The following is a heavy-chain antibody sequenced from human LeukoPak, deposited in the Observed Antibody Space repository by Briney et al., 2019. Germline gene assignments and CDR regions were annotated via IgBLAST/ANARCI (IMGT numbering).Heavy chain of an antibody. CDR1: GYTFSGYY. Sequence: ASARVSCKPSGYTFSGYYIHWVRQAPGQGLERMGWINPYSGGTNYTQKFQGRVTMTRDTPISTAYMELSRLTSDDTAVYYCAALSRDDAFDIWGQGTMVTVSS. CDR2: INPYSGGT. CDR3: AALSRDDAFDI. J-gene: IGHJ3*02. V-gene: IGHV1-2*02.